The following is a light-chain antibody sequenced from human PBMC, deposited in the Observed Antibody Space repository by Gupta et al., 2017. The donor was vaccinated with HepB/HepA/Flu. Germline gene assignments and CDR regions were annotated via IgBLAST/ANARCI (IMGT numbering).Light chain of an antibody. J-gene: IGLJ2*01. CDR1: NSNIGRNY. Sequence: SVLTQPPSSSGTPGQRVTISCSGSNSNIGRNYVYWYQQLPGTAPKVLIYRNDKRLSGVPDRFSGSNSGTSASLAISGLRSEDEADYYCSAWDDSLSGQIFGGGTKVTVL. V-gene: IGLV1-47*01. CDR3: SAWDDSLSGQI. CDR2: RND.